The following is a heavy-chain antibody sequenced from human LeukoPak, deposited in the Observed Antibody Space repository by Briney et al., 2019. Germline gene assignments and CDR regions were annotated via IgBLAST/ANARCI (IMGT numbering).Heavy chain of an antibody. CDR2: IYSGGST. CDR3: AREGFMGAFDI. J-gene: IGHJ3*02. CDR1: GFTVSSNY. Sequence: PGGSLRLSCAASGFTVSSNYMSWVRQAPGKGLEWVSVIYSGGSTYYSDSVKGRFTISRDNSENTLYLQMNSLRAEDTAVYYCAREGFMGAFDIWGQGTMVTASS. V-gene: IGHV3-53*01. D-gene: IGHD3-16*01.